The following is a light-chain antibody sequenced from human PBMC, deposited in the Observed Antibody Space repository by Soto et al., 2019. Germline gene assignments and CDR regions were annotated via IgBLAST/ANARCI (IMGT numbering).Light chain of an antibody. J-gene: IGKJ1*01. V-gene: IGKV1-5*03. CDR2: RAS. CDR3: QQYNSYSRT. CDR1: QSISSS. Sequence: DFQMTQSPSTLSSSVGDRVTITCRASQSISSSLAWYQQKPGKAPKLLIYRASSLESGVPSRFSGSGSGTEFTLTISSLQPDDFATYYCQQYNSYSRTFGQGTKVDIK.